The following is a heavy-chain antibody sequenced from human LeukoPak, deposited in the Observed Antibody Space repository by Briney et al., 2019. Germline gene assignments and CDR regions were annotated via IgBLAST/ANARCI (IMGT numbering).Heavy chain of an antibody. V-gene: IGHV3-23*01. CDR2: ISGSGGST. Sequence: GGSLRLSCAASGFTFSSAWMSWVRQAPGKGLEWVSAISGSGGSTYYADSVKGRFIISRDNSKNTLYLQMNSLRAEDTAVYYCAKDNVVVVAATFDYWGQGTLVTVSS. D-gene: IGHD2-15*01. CDR1: GFTFSSAW. J-gene: IGHJ4*02. CDR3: AKDNVVVVAATFDY.